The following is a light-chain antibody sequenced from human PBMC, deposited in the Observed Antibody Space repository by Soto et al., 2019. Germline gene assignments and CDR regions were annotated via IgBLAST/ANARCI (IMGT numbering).Light chain of an antibody. J-gene: IGKJ1*01. CDR3: QQYGSSPWT. Sequence: ENVLTQSPGTLSLSPGERATLSCRASQSVSSSYLAWYQQKPGQAPRPLIYGASSRAIGIPDRFSGSGSGTDFTLTISRLEPEDFAVYYCQQYGSSPWTFGQGTKVDIK. CDR1: QSVSSSY. V-gene: IGKV3-20*01. CDR2: GAS.